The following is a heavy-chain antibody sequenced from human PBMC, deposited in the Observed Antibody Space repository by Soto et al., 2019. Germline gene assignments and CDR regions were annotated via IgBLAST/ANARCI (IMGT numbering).Heavy chain of an antibody. CDR2: INPNSGGT. J-gene: IGHJ3*02. CDR3: ARGGSFLVWRGDAFDI. CDR1: GCTFTGYY. Sequence: GASVKVSCKASGCTFTGYYMHWVRQAPGQGLEWMGWINPNSGGTNYAQKFQGWVTMTRDTSISTAYMELSRLRSDDTAVYYCARGGSFLVWRGDAFDIWGQGTMVTVSS. V-gene: IGHV1-2*04. D-gene: IGHD2-8*01.